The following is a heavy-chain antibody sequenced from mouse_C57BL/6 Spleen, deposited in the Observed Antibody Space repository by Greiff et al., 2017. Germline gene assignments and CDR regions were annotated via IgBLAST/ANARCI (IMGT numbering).Heavy chain of an antibody. CDR3: ATYSNFYFDY. CDR1: GYSITSGYY. V-gene: IGHV3-6*01. Sequence: EVQLQESGPGLVKPSQSLSLTCSVTGYSITSGYYWNWIRQFPGNKLEWMGYISYDGSNNYNPSLKNRISITRDTSKNQFFLKLNSVTTEDTATYYCATYSNFYFDYWGQGTTLTVSS. J-gene: IGHJ2*01. D-gene: IGHD2-5*01. CDR2: ISYDGSN.